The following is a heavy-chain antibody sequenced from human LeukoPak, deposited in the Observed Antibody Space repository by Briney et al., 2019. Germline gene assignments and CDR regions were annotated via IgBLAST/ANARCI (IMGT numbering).Heavy chain of an antibody. Sequence: ASVKVSCKASGGTFSSYAISWVRQAPGQGLEWMGGIIPIFGTANYAQKFQGRVTITADESTSTAYMELSSLRSEDTAVYYCAREYYDFWSGYYFYNWFDPWGQGTLATVTS. CDR3: AREYYDFWSGYYFYNWFDP. CDR2: IIPIFGTA. D-gene: IGHD3-3*01. V-gene: IGHV1-69*13. J-gene: IGHJ5*02. CDR1: GGTFSSYA.